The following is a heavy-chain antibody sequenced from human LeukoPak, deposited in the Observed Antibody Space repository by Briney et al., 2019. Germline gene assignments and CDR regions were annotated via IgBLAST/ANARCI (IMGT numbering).Heavy chain of an antibody. J-gene: IGHJ4*02. CDR1: AFTFSDYS. CDR2: ISGRSSTI. D-gene: IGHD1-26*01. V-gene: IGHV3-48*01. Sequence: GGSLGLSCAASAFTFSDYSMNWVRQAPGKGLEWISYISGRSSTIYYADSVRGRFTISRDNAKNSMYLQMNSLRAEDTAVYYCARDRLTSGSYFFDYWGQGTLVTVSS. CDR3: ARDRLTSGSYFFDY.